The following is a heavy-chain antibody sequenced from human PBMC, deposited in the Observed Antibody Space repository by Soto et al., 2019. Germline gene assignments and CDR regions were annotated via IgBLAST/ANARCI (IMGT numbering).Heavy chain of an antibody. Sequence: GESLKISCKGSGYSFTIYWINWVLQMPGKGLEWMGRIDPSGSYTNYSPSFQGHVTISADKSISTAYLQCSSLKASDTAIYYCARRSIASGGMDVWGQGTTVTVSS. CDR3: ARRSIASGGMDV. V-gene: IGHV5-10-1*01. CDR1: GYSFTIYW. J-gene: IGHJ6*02. CDR2: IDPSGSYT.